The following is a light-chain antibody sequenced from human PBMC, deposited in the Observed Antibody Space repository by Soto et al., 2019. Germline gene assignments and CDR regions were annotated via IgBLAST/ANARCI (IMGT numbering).Light chain of an antibody. CDR3: QQYTPNSRT. J-gene: IGKJ1*01. V-gene: IGKV1-39*01. Sequence: DIQMTQSPSSLSASVGDRVTITCRASQTISTFLNWYQQKPGRAPKLLLYAASSLQSGIPSRFSGSGSGTDFTLTISSLQPDDFATYSCQQYTPNSRTFGQGTKVEIK. CDR1: QTISTF. CDR2: AAS.